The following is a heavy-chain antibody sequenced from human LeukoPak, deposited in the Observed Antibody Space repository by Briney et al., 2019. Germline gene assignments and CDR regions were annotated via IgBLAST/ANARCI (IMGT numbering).Heavy chain of an antibody. CDR3: AREKHYYGSVVDY. Sequence: GGSLRLSCAASGFTFSSYWMSWVRQAPGKGLEWVANIKQDGSEKYYVDSVKGRFTISRDNAKNSLYLQMNSLRVEDTAVYYCAREKHYYGSVVDYWGQGNLVTVSS. CDR2: IKQDGSEK. D-gene: IGHD3-10*01. J-gene: IGHJ4*02. CDR1: GFTFSSYW. V-gene: IGHV3-7*01.